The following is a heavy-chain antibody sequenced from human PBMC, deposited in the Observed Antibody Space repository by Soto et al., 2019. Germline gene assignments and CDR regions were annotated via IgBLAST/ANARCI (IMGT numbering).Heavy chain of an antibody. CDR2: IYYSGSS. CDR3: ARGGNWNYYYMDV. CDR1: GGSISSFY. Sequence: SETLSLTCTVSGGSISSFYWSWIRQPPGKGLECIGYIYYSGSSNYNPSLKSRVTMSVDTSKNQFSLKLSSVTAADTAVYYCARGGNWNYYYMDVWGKGTTVTVSS. D-gene: IGHD1-20*01. J-gene: IGHJ6*03. V-gene: IGHV4-59*01.